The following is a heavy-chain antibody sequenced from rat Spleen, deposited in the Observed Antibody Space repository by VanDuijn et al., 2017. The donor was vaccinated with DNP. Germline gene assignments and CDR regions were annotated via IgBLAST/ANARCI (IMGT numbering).Heavy chain of an antibody. D-gene: IGHD5-1*01. J-gene: IGHJ2*01. CDR1: GFTFSNYD. CDR2: ISYDGSST. CDR3: VKRTNWGLFDY. V-gene: IGHV5-7*01. Sequence: EVQLVESGGGLVQPGGSLKLSCAASGFTFSNYDMAWVRQAPKKGLEWVATISYDGSSTYYRDSVKGRFTISRDNAKSTLYLQMDTLRSEDTATYYCVKRTNWGLFDYWGQGVTVTVSS.